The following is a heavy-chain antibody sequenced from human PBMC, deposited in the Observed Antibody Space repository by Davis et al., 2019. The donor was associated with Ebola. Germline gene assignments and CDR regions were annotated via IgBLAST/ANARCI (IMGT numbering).Heavy chain of an antibody. CDR2: IYDQTT. D-gene: IGHD6-19*01. Sequence: GESLKISCAASGFTFDDYRMSWVRQAPGKGLEWVSVIYDQTTAYADSVRGRFIISRDKSNNTLYLDMNSLRVDDTAVYYCATTQWLREFDNWGQGTLVTVSS. V-gene: IGHV3-53*05. J-gene: IGHJ4*02. CDR1: GFTFDDYR. CDR3: ATTQWLREFDN.